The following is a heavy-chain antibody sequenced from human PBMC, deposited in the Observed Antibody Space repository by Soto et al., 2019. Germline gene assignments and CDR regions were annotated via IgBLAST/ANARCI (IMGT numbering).Heavy chain of an antibody. Sequence: QVQLVESGGGLVKPGGSLRLSCTASGFTFSNYYMTWVRQAPGKGLEWVSYISSSSSYINYADSVKGRFTISRDNAGNSLYLQMNSLRAEDTAVYHCARVKECGYREVDYWGQGTLVTVSS. CDR3: ARVKECGYREVDY. J-gene: IGHJ4*02. CDR1: GFTFSNYY. CDR2: ISSSSSYI. D-gene: IGHD3-22*01. V-gene: IGHV3-11*06.